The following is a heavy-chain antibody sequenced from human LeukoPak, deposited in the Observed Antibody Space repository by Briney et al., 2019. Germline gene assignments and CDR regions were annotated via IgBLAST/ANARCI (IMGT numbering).Heavy chain of an antibody. CDR2: VYHSGTT. CDR1: GHSVSSGYY. CDR3: GTTSTSPFDP. V-gene: IGHV4-38-2*01. D-gene: IGHD2/OR15-2a*01. J-gene: IGHJ5*02. Sequence: SETLSPTCAVSGHSVSSGYYWGWIRQPPGKGLEWIGNVYHSGTTYYNPSLKSRVTISIDTSKNQFSLKLSSVTAADTAVYYCGTTSTSPFDPWGQGTLVTVSS.